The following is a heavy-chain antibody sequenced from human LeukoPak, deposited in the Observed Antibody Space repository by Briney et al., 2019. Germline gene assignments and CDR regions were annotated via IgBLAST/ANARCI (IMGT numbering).Heavy chain of an antibody. Sequence: GGSLRLSCAASRSTISSYAMSWVRQAPGKGLEGVSGISGSSGSTYYADSVKGRFTIARDNSKNTVYLQMNSLRAEDTAVYYCAKAYYDDCATAPREFYYWGQGTLVTVSS. D-gene: IGHD4-17*01. V-gene: IGHV3-23*01. CDR2: ISGSSGST. CDR1: RSTISSYA. J-gene: IGHJ4*02. CDR3: AKAYYDDCATAPREFYY.